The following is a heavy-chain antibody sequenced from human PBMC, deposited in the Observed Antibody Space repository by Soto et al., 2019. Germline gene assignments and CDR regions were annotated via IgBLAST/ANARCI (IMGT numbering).Heavy chain of an antibody. CDR2: FSATSENT. V-gene: IGHV3-23*01. CDR3: AKARDQQWVRSPFYY. Sequence: EVQLLESGGGLVQPGGSLRLSCVGSGFFFSSYTMTWVRQAPGKGLEWVSSFSATSENTYYADSVRGRFTISRDNSKNTLFLQMNSLTAEDTAMYYCAKARDQQWVRSPFYYWGQGILFIVSS. CDR1: GFFFSSYT. D-gene: IGHD6-19*01. J-gene: IGHJ4*02.